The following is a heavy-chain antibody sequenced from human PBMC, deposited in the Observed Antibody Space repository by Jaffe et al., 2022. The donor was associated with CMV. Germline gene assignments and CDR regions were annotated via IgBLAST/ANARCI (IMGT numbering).Heavy chain of an antibody. J-gene: IGHJ4*02. V-gene: IGHV3-11*01. Sequence: QVQLVESGGGLVKPGGSLRLSCAASGFTFSDYYMSWIRQAPGKGLEWVSYISSSGYTIYYADSVKGRFTISRDNAKNSLYLQMNSLRAEDTAMYYCARAASHYDSRTMPPDYWGQGTQVTVSS. CDR3: ARAASHYDSRTMPPDY. D-gene: IGHD3-22*01. CDR1: GFTFSDYY. CDR2: ISSSGYTI.